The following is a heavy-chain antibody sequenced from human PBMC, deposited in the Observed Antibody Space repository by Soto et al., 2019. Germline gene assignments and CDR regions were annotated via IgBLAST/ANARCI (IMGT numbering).Heavy chain of an antibody. Sequence: QVQLVQSGAEVKKPGSSVRVSCKASGGSLSNYGISWVRQAPGQGLEWMGGIIPVFGTANYAQKFQGRVTIAPXEXTXIXXMDVTSLTSEDTAVYYCARGDATKIVVTTYYGMDVWGQGTTVTVSS. CDR1: GGSLSNYG. CDR2: IIPVFGTA. V-gene: IGHV1-69*05. J-gene: IGHJ6*02. CDR3: ARGDATKIVVTTYYGMDV. D-gene: IGHD4-17*01.